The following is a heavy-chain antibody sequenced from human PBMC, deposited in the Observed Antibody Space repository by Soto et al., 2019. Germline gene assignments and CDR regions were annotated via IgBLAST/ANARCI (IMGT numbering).Heavy chain of an antibody. Sequence: QVQLQESGPGLVKPSGTLSLTCAVSRGSISSSNWWSWVRQSPGKGLEWIGAMYHTGITNYSPSLKSRVTMSVDKSKNQFSLKLSSVTAAETAVYYCARESYNESNVGYFDLWGRGTLVSVSS. CDR2: MYHTGIT. D-gene: IGHD1-1*01. CDR1: RGSISSSNW. V-gene: IGHV4-4*02. J-gene: IGHJ2*01. CDR3: ARESYNESNVGYFDL.